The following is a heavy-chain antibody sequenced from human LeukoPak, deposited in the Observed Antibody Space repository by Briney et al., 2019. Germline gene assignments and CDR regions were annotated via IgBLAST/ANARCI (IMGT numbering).Heavy chain of an antibody. CDR3: AREGRQDYVYFDC. CDR1: GDSISSYY. CDR2: INYSGNT. J-gene: IGHJ4*02. V-gene: IGHV4-59*01. D-gene: IGHD4-17*01. Sequence: SETLSLTCTVSGDSISSYYWSWIRQPPGKGLEWVGYINYSGNTNYNPTLKSLFTISVDTSKNQFSLRLTSVTAADTAVYYCAREGRQDYVYFDCWGQGTLVTVSS.